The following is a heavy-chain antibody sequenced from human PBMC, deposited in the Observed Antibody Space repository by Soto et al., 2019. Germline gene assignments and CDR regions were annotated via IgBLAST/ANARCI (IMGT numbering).Heavy chain of an antibody. D-gene: IGHD3-10*01. V-gene: IGHV3-33*01. CDR1: GFTFSGFG. Sequence: QVQLVESGGGVVQPGRSLRLSCAASGFTFSGFGMHWVRQAPGKGLEWVAVIWYDGSIKYYADSVKGRFTISRDDSKNTLYLKMNSRRAEDTVVYYCARDAYYGGGSYPYWGQETLFTVSS. J-gene: IGHJ4*02. CDR3: ARDAYYGGGSYPY. CDR2: IWYDGSIK.